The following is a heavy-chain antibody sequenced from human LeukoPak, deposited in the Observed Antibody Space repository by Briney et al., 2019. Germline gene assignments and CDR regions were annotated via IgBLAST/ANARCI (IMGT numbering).Heavy chain of an antibody. CDR3: ARVWPADDTPFDP. D-gene: IGHD1-1*01. J-gene: IGHJ5*02. V-gene: IGHV4-59*01. CDR2: IYYSGST. CDR1: GGSLSSYY. Sequence: SETLSLTCTVCGGSLSSYYWSWVRQPPGKGVERMGYIYYSGSTNYNPSLTSRVTISVDKSKNQFYLKLKSVTAADTAVYYCARVWPADDTPFDPWGQGTLVTVSS.